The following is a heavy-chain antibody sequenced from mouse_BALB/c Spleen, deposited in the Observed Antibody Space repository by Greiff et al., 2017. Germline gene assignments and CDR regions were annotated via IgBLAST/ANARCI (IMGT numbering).Heavy chain of an antibody. CDR1: GFTFSSYT. V-gene: IGHV5-6-4*01. CDR3: TRDEGPDYAWFAY. CDR2: ISSGGSYT. Sequence: EVMLVESGAGLVKPGGSLKLSCAASGFTFSSYTMYWVRQTPEKRLEWVANISSGGSYTYYPDSVKGRFTLSRDKAKNTLYMQMSNLKSEDTAMLYCTRDEGPDYAWFAYWGQGTLVTVSA. D-gene: IGHD2-4*01. J-gene: IGHJ3*01.